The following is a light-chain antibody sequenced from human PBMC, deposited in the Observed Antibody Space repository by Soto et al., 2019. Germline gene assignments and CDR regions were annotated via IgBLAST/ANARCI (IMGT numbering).Light chain of an antibody. J-gene: IGKJ4*01. CDR2: GAS. CDR3: HQYNNWPPLT. CDR1: QSVSNN. Sequence: EIVMTQSPATLSVSPGERATLSCRASQSVSNNLAWYQQKPGQAPRLLIYGASTRATGIPARFSGSGSGTGFTLTISSLQSEDFAVYYCHQYNNWPPLTFGGGTKVEIK. V-gene: IGKV3-15*01.